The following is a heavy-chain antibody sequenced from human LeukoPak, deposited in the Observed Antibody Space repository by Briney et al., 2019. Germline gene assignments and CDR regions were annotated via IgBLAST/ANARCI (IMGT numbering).Heavy chain of an antibody. CDR1: GFTFSSYA. Sequence: GGSLRLSCAASGFTFSSYAMSWVRQAPGKGLEWVSAISGSGGSTYYADSVKGRFTISRDNSKNTLYLQMNSLGAEDTAVYYCAKADGYSYVFDYWGQGTLVTVSS. CDR2: ISGSGGST. CDR3: AKADGYSYVFDY. J-gene: IGHJ4*02. D-gene: IGHD5-18*01. V-gene: IGHV3-23*01.